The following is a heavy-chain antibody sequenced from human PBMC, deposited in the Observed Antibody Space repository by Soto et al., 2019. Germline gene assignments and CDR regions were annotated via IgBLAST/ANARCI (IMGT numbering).Heavy chain of an antibody. J-gene: IGHJ4*02. V-gene: IGHV3-74*01. CDR3: ARDTFGLHY. Sequence: GGSLRLSCAASGLIFSDYWMHWVRQAPGKGLVWVSRISNDGNSTDYGDSVKGRFTISRDNAKNTLYLQMNSLTAEDTAVYYCARDTFGLHYWGQGTLVTVSS. D-gene: IGHD3-16*01. CDR2: ISNDGNST. CDR1: GLIFSDYW.